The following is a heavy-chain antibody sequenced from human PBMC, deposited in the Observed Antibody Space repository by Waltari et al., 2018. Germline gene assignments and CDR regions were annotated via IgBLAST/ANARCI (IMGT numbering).Heavy chain of an antibody. CDR2: IYYSGSN. D-gene: IGHD3-10*01. J-gene: IGHJ3*02. Sequence: QVQLQESGPGLVKPSQTLSLTCTVSGGSISSGGYYWSWIRQPQGKGLEWIGYIYYSGSNYYNPSLKSRVTISVDTSKNQFSLKLSSVTAADTAVYYCARYGSGAAFDIWGQGTMVTVSS. CDR3: ARYGSGAAFDI. CDR1: GGSISSGGYY. V-gene: IGHV4-31*03.